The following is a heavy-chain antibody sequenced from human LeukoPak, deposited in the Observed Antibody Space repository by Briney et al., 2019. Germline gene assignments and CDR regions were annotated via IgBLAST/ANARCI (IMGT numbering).Heavy chain of an antibody. CDR3: ARSTRGSWWTYDA. V-gene: IGHV3-7*01. J-gene: IGHJ5*02. CDR2: IKEDGSEK. Sequence: PGGSLRLSCAASGFSFSSYWMSWVRQVPEKGLEWVANIKEDGSEKYYVDSVKGRFTISRDNAKNSLYLQMNSLRAEDTALYYCARSTRGSWWTYDAWGQGTLVTVSS. CDR1: GFSFSSYW. D-gene: IGHD6-13*01.